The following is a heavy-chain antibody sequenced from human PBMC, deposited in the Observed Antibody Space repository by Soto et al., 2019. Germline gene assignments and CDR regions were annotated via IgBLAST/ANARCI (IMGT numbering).Heavy chain of an antibody. V-gene: IGHV3-7*02. CDR3: ARGRYYDSSGLFDY. Sequence: GGSLRLSCGASGFSLSGYWMSWVRRAPGKGLEWVGNIKQDGSNNYYADSVKGRFSISRDNAKNTLYLQMNSLRAEDTAVYYCARGRYYDSSGLFDYWGQGTLVTVS. CDR1: GFSLSGYW. D-gene: IGHD3-22*01. CDR2: IKQDGSNN. J-gene: IGHJ4*02.